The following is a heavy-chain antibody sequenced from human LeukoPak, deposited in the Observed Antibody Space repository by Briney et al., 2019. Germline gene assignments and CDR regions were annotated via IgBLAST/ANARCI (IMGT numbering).Heavy chain of an antibody. V-gene: IGHV3-23*01. CDR1: GFTLRSYV. CDR3: ALRGFH. CDR2: ISGSGDST. Sequence: GGSLRLSCVASGFTLRSYVMNWVRQTPGKGLEWVSSISGSGDSTFYADSVKGRFSISRDNSKNTLYLQMNSLRAEDTAVYYCALRGFHWGQGTLVTVSS. J-gene: IGHJ4*02.